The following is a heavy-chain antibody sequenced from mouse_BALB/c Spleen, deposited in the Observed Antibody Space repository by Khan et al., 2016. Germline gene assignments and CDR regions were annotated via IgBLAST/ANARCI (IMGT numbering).Heavy chain of an antibody. V-gene: IGHV6-6*02. CDR1: EFTFSNYW. Sequence: EVKLEESGGGLVQPGGSMKLSCVASEFTFSNYWMNWVRQSPEKGLEWVAEIRLKSNNYATYYAESVKGRFTISRDDSKSSVYLQMNNLRAEDTGIYYCSRDGYLDYWGQGTTLTVSS. D-gene: IGHD2-3*01. J-gene: IGHJ2*01. CDR2: IRLKSNNYAT. CDR3: SRDGYLDY.